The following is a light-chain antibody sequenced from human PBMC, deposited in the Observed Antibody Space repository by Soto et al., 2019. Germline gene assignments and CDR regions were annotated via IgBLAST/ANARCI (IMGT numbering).Light chain of an antibody. CDR1: QSISSSY. J-gene: IGKJ5*01. CDR2: GAS. V-gene: IGKV3-20*01. Sequence: EIMLTQSPGTLSLSPGERATLSSRASQSISSSYLAWYQQKPGQAPRFIIYGASTRATGIPDRFSGSGSGTDFTLTVSRLEPENFAVYYCPVSGRSPLMSFDNETRQQIK. CDR3: PVSGRSPLMS.